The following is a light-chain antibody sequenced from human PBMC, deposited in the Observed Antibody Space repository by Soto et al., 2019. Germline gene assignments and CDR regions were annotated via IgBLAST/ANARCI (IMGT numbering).Light chain of an antibody. J-gene: IGKJ3*01. CDR1: QSVSSY. CDR2: DTS. V-gene: IGKV3-11*02. Sequence: EIVLPQSPATLSLSQGERATLSCRASQSVSSYLAWYQQKPGQAPRLLLYDTSKRATGIPARCSGSGSGRDFTLNFGSLAPEDFAVYYCQQRTNWPRSFTFGPGTKVDIK. CDR3: QQRTNWPRSFT.